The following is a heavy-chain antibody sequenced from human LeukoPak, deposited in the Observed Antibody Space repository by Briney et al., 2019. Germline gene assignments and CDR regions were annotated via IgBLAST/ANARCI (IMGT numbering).Heavy chain of an antibody. Sequence: GGSLRLSCAASGFTFSSCWMSWFRQAPGKGLEWVANIKQDGSEKYYVDSVKGRFTISRDNAKNSLYLQMNSLRAEDTAVYYCARDLADSSGWYVTSCYFDYWGQGTLVTVSS. CDR1: GFTFSSCW. CDR2: IKQDGSEK. V-gene: IGHV3-7*01. J-gene: IGHJ4*02. CDR3: ARDLADSSGWYVTSCYFDY. D-gene: IGHD6-19*01.